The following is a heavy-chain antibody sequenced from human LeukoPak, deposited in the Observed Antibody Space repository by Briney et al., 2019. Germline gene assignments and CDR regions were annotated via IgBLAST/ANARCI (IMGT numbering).Heavy chain of an antibody. V-gene: IGHV1-18*01. J-gene: IGHJ4*02. CDR3: ARDSPLLVGATPSDY. CDR2: ISAYNGNT. D-gene: IGHD1-26*01. Sequence: ASVKVSCKASGYTFTSYGISWVRQAPGQGLEWMGWISAYNGNTNYAQKPQGRVTMTTDTSTSTAYMELRSLRSDDTAVYYCARDSPLLVGATPSDYWGQGTLVTVSS. CDR1: GYTFTSYG.